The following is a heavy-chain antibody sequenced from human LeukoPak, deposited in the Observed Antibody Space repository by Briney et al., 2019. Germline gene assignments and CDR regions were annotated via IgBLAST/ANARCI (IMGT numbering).Heavy chain of an antibody. Sequence: PGGSLRLSCAASGFTFSSYAMHWVRQAPGKGLEWVAVISYDGSNKYYADSVKGRFTISRDNSKNTLYLQMNSLRAEDTAVYYCARDSIGGRGAFDIWGQGTMVTVSS. CDR1: GFTFSSYA. D-gene: IGHD2/OR15-2a*01. V-gene: IGHV3-30*04. J-gene: IGHJ3*02. CDR3: ARDSIGGRGAFDI. CDR2: ISYDGSNK.